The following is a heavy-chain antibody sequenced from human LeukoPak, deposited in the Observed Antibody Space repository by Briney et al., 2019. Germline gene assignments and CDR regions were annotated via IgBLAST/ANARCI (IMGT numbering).Heavy chain of an antibody. Sequence: GASVKVSCKASGYTFTGHYMHWVRQAPGQGLEWMGRINPNSGGTNYAQKFQGRVTMTRDTSISTAYMELSRLRSDDTAVYYCARVTSGSFHFDYRGQGTLVTVSS. J-gene: IGHJ4*02. CDR1: GYTFTGHY. CDR3: ARVTSGSFHFDY. CDR2: INPNSGGT. D-gene: IGHD1-26*01. V-gene: IGHV1-2*06.